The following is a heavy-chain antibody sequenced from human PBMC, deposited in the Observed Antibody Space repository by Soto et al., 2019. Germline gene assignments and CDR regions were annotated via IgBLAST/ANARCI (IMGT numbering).Heavy chain of an antibody. V-gene: IGHV5-51*01. J-gene: IGHJ4*02. CDR1: GYTFTIYW. CDR3: ARPANTVADHFDL. D-gene: IGHD4-17*01. CDR2: IYPIDSDT. Sequence: GESLKISCQVSGYTFTIYWIGWVLHMPGKGLEWMWIIYPIDSDTRYSPSFQGQVTISADQSINTAYLQWDSLKASDTAIYYCARPANTVADHFDLWGQGTPVTVSS.